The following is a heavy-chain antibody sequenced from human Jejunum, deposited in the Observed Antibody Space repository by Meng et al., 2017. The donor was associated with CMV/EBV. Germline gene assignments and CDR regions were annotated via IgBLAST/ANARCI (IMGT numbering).Heavy chain of an antibody. CDR1: FSNYW. D-gene: IGHD3-22*01. CDR3: ARDVYYVSSGFFGREDY. Sequence: FSNYWMNWVRQAPGKGLEWVAKIKNDGSEKYYVNSVEGRFTISRDNAKNSLYLQMNSLRAEDTAVYYCARDVYYVSSGFFGREDYWGQGTLVTVS. J-gene: IGHJ4*02. CDR2: IKNDGSEK. V-gene: IGHV3-7*01.